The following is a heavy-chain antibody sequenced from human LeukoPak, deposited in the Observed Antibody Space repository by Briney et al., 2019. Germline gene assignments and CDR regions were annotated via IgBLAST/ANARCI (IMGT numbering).Heavy chain of an antibody. CDR2: ISGSGGST. Sequence: PGGSLRLSCAASGFTFSSYAMSWVRQAPGKGLEWVSAISGSGGSTYYADSVKGRFTISRDNSKNTLYLQMNSLRAEDTAVYYCAKDVPYCSGGSCYLGWLDPWGQGTLVTVSS. J-gene: IGHJ5*02. V-gene: IGHV3-23*01. CDR3: AKDVPYCSGGSCYLGWLDP. D-gene: IGHD2-15*01. CDR1: GFTFSSYA.